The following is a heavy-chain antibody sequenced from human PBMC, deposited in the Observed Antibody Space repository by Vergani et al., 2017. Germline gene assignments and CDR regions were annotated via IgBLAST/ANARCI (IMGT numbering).Heavy chain of an antibody. Sequence: EVQLVESGGGLVQPGGSLRLSCAASGFLFSDYWLNWVRQSPGGGLEWVANIKQDGSEEFYVDSVKGRFTISRDNSKNKLFLHMNSLRPEDTAVYYCAKVGRSEVAGTFGAFDIWGQGTMVTVSS. D-gene: IGHD6-19*01. V-gene: IGHV3-7*03. CDR3: AKVGRSEVAGTFGAFDI. CDR1: GFLFSDYW. J-gene: IGHJ3*02. CDR2: IKQDGSEE.